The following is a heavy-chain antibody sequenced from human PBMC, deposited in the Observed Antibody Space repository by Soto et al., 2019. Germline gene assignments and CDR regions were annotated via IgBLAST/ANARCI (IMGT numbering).Heavy chain of an antibody. CDR2: IYYSGST. D-gene: IGHD3-3*01. CDR3: ARHRTQTSVLRFLEWLLLDY. CDR1: GGSISSSSYY. V-gene: IGHV4-39*01. J-gene: IGHJ4*02. Sequence: QLQLQESGPGLVKPSETLSLTCTVSGGSISSSSYYWGWIRQPPGKGLEWIGSIYYSGSTYYNPSLKSRVTISVDTSKNQFSLKLSSVTAADTAVYYCARHRTQTSVLRFLEWLLLDYWGQGTLVTVSS.